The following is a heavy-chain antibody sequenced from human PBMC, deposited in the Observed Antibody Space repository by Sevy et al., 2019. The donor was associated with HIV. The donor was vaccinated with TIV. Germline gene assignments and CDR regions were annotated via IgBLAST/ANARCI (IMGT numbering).Heavy chain of an antibody. CDR3: ARVPTYYYGSRTYFDY. CDR1: GYNFASYG. J-gene: IGHJ4*02. Sequence: ASVKVSCKASGYNFASYGFTWVRQAPGKGLEWMGWMGVYNGNAISAQKFQGRVTMTTDTSTSTAYMELVSLRSDDTAVYYCARVPTYYYGSRTYFDYWGQGTLVTVSS. D-gene: IGHD3-10*01. V-gene: IGHV1-18*01. CDR2: MGVYNGNA.